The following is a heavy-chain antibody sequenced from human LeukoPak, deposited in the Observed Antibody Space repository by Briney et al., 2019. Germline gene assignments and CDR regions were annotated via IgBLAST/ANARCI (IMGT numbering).Heavy chain of an antibody. CDR1: GCTFSSYA. Sequence: AVNVSCKACGCTFSSYAMSWVRQAPGQGLEWMGMIIPIIGIANYAQKFQGRSPITAAKSTTTAYMELSSLRSEDTAVYYCGRDLLAFDIWGQGTMVTVSS. CDR2: IIPIIGIA. V-gene: IGHV1-69*04. J-gene: IGHJ3*02. CDR3: GRDLLAFDI.